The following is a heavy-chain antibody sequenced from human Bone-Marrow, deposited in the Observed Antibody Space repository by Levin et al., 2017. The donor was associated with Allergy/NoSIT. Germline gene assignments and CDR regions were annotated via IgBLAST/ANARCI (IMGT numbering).Heavy chain of an antibody. J-gene: IGHJ4*02. V-gene: IGHV3-15*01. CDR3: STGITRWQGDYYDF. Sequence: GGSLRLSCAASGFTFSGVSMTWVRQAPEKGLEWVGRSKSESDGGKPDYAAVVEGRFIISRDDSKRMFYLDMHSLKTEDTGVYYCSTGITRWQGDYYDFWGQGTLVTVSS. D-gene: IGHD5-24*01. CDR1: GFTFSGVS. CDR2: SKSESDGGKP.